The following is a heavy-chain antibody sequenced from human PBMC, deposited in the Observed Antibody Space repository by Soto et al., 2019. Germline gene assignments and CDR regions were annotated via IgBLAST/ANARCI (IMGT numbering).Heavy chain of an antibody. V-gene: IGHV3-53*01. CDR1: GFTVSSNY. D-gene: IGHD3-22*01. Sequence: PGGSLRLSCAASGFTVSSNYMSWVRQAPGKGLGWVSVIYSGGSTYYADSVKGRFTISRDNSKNTLYLQMNSLRAEDTAVYYCARDYYDSRSLHNGMDVWGQGTTVTVSS. J-gene: IGHJ6*02. CDR3: ARDYYDSRSLHNGMDV. CDR2: IYSGGST.